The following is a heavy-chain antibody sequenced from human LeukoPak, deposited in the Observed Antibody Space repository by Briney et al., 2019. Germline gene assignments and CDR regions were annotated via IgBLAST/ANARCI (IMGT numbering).Heavy chain of an antibody. CDR2: INGDASNT. CDR1: GLTFNSYW. V-gene: IGHV3-74*03. Sequence: PLGGSLRLSCAASGLTFNSYWMHWVRQVAGKGLVWVARINGDASNTTYADSVKGRFTISRDNAKNTLYLQMNSLRVDDTAVYYCARAMPHDNWFDPWGQGSLVTVSS. J-gene: IGHJ5*02. D-gene: IGHD2-2*01. CDR3: ARAMPHDNWFDP.